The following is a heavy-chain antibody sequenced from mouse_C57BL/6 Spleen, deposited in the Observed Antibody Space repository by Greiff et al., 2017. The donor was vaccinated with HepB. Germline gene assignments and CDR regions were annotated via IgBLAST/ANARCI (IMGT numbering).Heavy chain of an antibody. CDR2: IHPNSGST. CDR3: ASPGRYGSSSWFAY. J-gene: IGHJ3*01. CDR1: GYTFTSYW. Sequence: QVQLQQPGAELVKPGASVKLSCKASGYTFTSYWMHWVKQRPGQGLEWIGMIHPNSGSTNYNEKFKSKATLTVDKSSSTAYMQLSSLTSEDSAVYYCASPGRYGSSSWFAYWGQGTLVTVSA. V-gene: IGHV1-64*01. D-gene: IGHD1-1*01.